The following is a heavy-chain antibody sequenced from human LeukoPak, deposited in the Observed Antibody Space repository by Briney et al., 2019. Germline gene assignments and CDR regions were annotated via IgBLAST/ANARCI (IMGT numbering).Heavy chain of an antibody. CDR1: GGSISSGGYS. J-gene: IGHJ4*02. D-gene: IGHD3-10*01. Sequence: SQTLSLTCAVSGGSISSGGYSWSWIRQPPGKGLEWIGYIYHSGSTYYNPSLKSRVTISVDRSKNQFSLKLSSVTAADTAVYYCARGEYYYDSGRPRLYYFDYWSQGTLVSVSS. CDR2: IYHSGST. V-gene: IGHV4-30-2*01. CDR3: ARGEYYYDSGRPRLYYFDY.